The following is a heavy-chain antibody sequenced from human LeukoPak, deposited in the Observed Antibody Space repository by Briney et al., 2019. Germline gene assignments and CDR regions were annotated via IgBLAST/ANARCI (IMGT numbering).Heavy chain of an antibody. CDR3: ARKGAIVVVPAAFWFDP. J-gene: IGHJ5*02. Sequence: GGSLRLSCAASGFTFSSNWMSWVRQAPGKGLEWVANIKQDGSEKYYVDSVKGRFTISRDNAKNSLYLQMNSLRAEDTAVYYCARKGAIVVVPAAFWFDPWGQGTLVTVSS. CDR1: GFTFSSNW. CDR2: IKQDGSEK. V-gene: IGHV3-7*01. D-gene: IGHD2-2*01.